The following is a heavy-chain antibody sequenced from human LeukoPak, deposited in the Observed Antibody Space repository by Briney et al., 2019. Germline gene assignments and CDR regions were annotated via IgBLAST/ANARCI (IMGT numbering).Heavy chain of an antibody. CDR2: ISKGSDTI. D-gene: IGHD3-22*01. Sequence: GGSLRLSCTASGFIFSDHYMHWIRQAPGKGLEWLSYISKGSDTIYYADSVKGRFTISRDNSKNSLYLQMTSLRAEDTALYYCAKDIGLKYYYDSSGYSGFEYWGQGTLVTVSS. J-gene: IGHJ4*02. CDR1: GFIFSDHY. V-gene: IGHV3-11*01. CDR3: AKDIGLKYYYDSSGYSGFEY.